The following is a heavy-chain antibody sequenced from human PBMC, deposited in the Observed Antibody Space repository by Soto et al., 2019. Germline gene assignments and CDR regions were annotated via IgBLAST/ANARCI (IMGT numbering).Heavy chain of an antibody. CDR1: GYTFTSYA. Sequence: ASVKVSCKASGYTFTSYAMHWVRQAPGQRLEWMGWINAGNGNTKYSQKFQGRVTITRDTSASTAYMELSSLRSEDTAVYYCARDRVVVVAATSNWFDPWGQGTLVTVSS. J-gene: IGHJ5*02. D-gene: IGHD2-15*01. CDR3: ARDRVVVVAATSNWFDP. V-gene: IGHV1-3*01. CDR2: INAGNGNT.